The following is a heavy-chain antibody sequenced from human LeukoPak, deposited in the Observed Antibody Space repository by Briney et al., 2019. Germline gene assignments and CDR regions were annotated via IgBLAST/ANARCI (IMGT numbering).Heavy chain of an antibody. CDR3: AKDEVTSGGGLAS. D-gene: IGHD2-21*02. CDR2: MYTGGTT. V-gene: IGHV3-53*01. CDR1: GFSVSGTH. J-gene: IGHJ5*02. Sequence: GGSLRLSCAASGFSVSGTHMSWVRQAPGEGLEWVAAMYTGGTTYYTDAVTGRFTVSRDTSRNILFLHMDSLRAEDTAVHYCAKDEVTSGGGLASWGQGTLVIVSS.